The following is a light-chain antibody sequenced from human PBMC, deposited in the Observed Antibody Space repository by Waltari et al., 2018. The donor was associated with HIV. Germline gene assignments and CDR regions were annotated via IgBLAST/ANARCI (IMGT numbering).Light chain of an antibody. Sequence: QSVLTQPPSESGTPGQRVTISCSGGNSKIGRKFVYGYQHLPGTAHRLLIYRNNQRPSGVPDRFSGSKSGTSASLAIIGLRSEDEADYYCAAWDDRLSGSWVFGGGTKLTVL. J-gene: IGLJ3*02. CDR3: AAWDDRLSGSWV. V-gene: IGLV1-47*01. CDR1: NSKIGRKF. CDR2: RNN.